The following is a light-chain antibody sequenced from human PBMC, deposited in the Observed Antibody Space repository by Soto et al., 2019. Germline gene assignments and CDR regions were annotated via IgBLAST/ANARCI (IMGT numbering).Light chain of an antibody. V-gene: IGKV1-39*01. CDR3: QQSYSTPRT. J-gene: IGKJ1*01. Sequence: DIQMTQSPSPLSASVGDRVTITCRASQSISNYLNWYQQKPGKAPKLLMYAASSLQSGVPSRFSGSGSGTDFTLTISSLQPEDFATYYCQQSYSTPRTFGQWTKVEIK. CDR2: AAS. CDR1: QSISNY.